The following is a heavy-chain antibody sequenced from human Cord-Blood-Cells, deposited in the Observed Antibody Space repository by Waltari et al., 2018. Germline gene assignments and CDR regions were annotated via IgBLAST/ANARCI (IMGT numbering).Heavy chain of an antibody. CDR1: GYSFTTYW. Sequence: EVQLVQSGAEVKKPGESLKISCKGSGYSFTTYWIGWGRQMPGKGLEWMGITYPGDSDTRYSPSFQGQVTISADKSISTAYLQWSSLKASDTAMYYCARCAGDYVWYFDLWGHGTLVTVSS. J-gene: IGHJ2*01. V-gene: IGHV5-51*01. CDR3: ARCAGDYVWYFDL. CDR2: TYPGDSDT. D-gene: IGHD3-16*01.